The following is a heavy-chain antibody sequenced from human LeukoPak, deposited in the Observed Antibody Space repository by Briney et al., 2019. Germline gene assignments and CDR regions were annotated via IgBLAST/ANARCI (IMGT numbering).Heavy chain of an antibody. V-gene: IGHV1-69*13. J-gene: IGHJ4*02. Sequence: SVKVSCKASGGTFSSYAISWVRQAPGQGLEWMGGIIPIFDTANYAQKFQGRVTITADESTSTAYMELSSLRSEDTAVYYCARGYCSGGSCYDYWGQGTLVTVSS. D-gene: IGHD2-15*01. CDR1: GGTFSSYA. CDR2: IIPIFDTA. CDR3: ARGYCSGGSCYDY.